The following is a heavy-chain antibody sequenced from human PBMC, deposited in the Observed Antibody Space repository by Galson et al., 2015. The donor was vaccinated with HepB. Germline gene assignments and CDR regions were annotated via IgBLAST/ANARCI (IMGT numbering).Heavy chain of an antibody. CDR2: IKSKTDGGTT. Sequence: SLRLSCAASGFTFSNAWMSWVRQAPGKGLEWVGRIKSKTDGGTTDYAAPVKGRFTISRDDSKNTLYLQMNSLKTEDTAVYYCTTDTRRAGLPIDYWGQGTLVTVSS. CDR1: GFTFSNAW. J-gene: IGHJ4*02. V-gene: IGHV3-15*01. CDR3: TTDTRRAGLPIDY.